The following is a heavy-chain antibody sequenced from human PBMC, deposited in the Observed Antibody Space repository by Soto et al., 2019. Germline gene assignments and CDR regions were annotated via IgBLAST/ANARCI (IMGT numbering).Heavy chain of an antibody. CDR2: INAGNGNT. Sequence: ASVKVSCKASGYTFTSYAMHWVRQAPGQRLGWMGWINAGNGNTKYSQKFQGRVTITRDTSASTAYMELSSLRSEDTAVYYCARESSPLHFGVVSNFDYWGQGTLVTVSS. V-gene: IGHV1-3*01. CDR3: ARESSPLHFGVVSNFDY. CDR1: GYTFTSYA. D-gene: IGHD3-3*01. J-gene: IGHJ4*02.